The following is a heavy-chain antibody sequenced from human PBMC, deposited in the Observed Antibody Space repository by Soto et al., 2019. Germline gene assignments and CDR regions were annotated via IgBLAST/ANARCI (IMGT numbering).Heavy chain of an antibody. J-gene: IGHJ6*03. V-gene: IGHV3-23*01. Sequence: GGSLRLSCAASGFTFSSYAMSWVRQAPGKGLEWVSAISGSGGSTYYADSVKGRFTISRDNSKNTLYLQMNSLRAEDTAVYYCAMYSSSYTGYYYYYMDVWGKGTTVTVSS. CDR2: ISGSGGST. CDR1: GFTFSSYA. CDR3: AMYSSSYTGYYYYYMDV. D-gene: IGHD6-13*01.